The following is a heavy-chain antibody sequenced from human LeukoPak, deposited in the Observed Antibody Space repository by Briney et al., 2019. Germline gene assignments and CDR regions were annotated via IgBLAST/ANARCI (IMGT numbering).Heavy chain of an antibody. CDR3: ARNPSRSDTYFDL. D-gene: IGHD5-18*01. V-gene: IGHV1-8*01. J-gene: IGHJ4*02. CDR1: GYTFTDYE. Sequence: ASVKVSCKASGYTFTDYEINWVRQPSGQGREWMGWTNPSSRNRAYAPKFEGRVTMTTDTSTSTAYMELRSLTSEDTAVYYCARNPSRSDTYFDLWGQGTLVTVSS. CDR2: TNPSSRNR.